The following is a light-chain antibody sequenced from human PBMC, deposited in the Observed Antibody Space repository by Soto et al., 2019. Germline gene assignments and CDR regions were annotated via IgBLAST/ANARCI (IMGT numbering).Light chain of an antibody. CDR1: SSDVGGYNH. CDR3: SSYTTSSTLVV. CDR2: EVT. V-gene: IGLV2-14*01. J-gene: IGLJ2*01. Sequence: QSVLTQPASVSGSPGPSITISCTGTSSDVGGYNHVSWYQIHPGKAPKLIIYEVTSRPSGVSYRFSGSKSGNSASLTISGRQAEDEADYYCSSYTTSSTLVVFGGGTKVTVL.